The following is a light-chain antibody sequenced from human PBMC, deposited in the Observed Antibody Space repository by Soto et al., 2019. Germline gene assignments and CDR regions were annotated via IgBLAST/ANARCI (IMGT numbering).Light chain of an antibody. CDR3: LQYNGYYRT. Sequence: IQMPKSPSTLSASVGDRVTITCRASQSISSWLAWYQQRPGKAPNLLIFDASTLESGVPSRFSGSGSGTTFTLTISSLQSDDFATYYCLQYNGYYRTFGQGTKVDI. CDR2: DAS. V-gene: IGKV1-5*01. CDR1: QSISSW. J-gene: IGKJ1*01.